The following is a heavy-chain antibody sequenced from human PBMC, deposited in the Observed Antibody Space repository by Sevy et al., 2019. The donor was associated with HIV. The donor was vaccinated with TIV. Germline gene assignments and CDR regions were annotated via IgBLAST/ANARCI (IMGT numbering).Heavy chain of an antibody. CDR1: GDSISNYY. J-gene: IGHJ6*02. Sequence: SETLSLTCTVSGDSISNYYWSWIRQPPGKGLEWIGYFYYSKSTNYNPSLKSRVTISVDTSKNQISLKLRPVTAADTAVYYCARTSAYYYYGVDVWGQGTTVTVSS. CDR3: ARTSAYYYYGVDV. CDR2: FYYSKST. V-gene: IGHV4-59*01. D-gene: IGHD2-2*01.